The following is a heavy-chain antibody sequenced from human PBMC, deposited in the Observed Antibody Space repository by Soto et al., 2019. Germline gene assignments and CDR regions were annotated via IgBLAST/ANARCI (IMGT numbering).Heavy chain of an antibody. V-gene: IGHV4-31*03. CDR3: ARDGSSPDNWIDP. J-gene: IGHJ5*02. Sequence: PSETLSLTCTFSGDAIYIGGYYCTWIRQHPGKGLEWIGYIYHTGKTYYNPSLESRVTMSVDTSKNQFSLKLASVTAADTAVYYCARDGSSPDNWIDPWGQGTLVTVSS. CDR1: GDAIYIGGYY. D-gene: IGHD2-2*01. CDR2: IYHTGKT.